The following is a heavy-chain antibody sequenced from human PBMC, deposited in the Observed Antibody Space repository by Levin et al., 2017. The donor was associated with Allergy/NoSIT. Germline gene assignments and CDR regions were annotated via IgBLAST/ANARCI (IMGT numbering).Heavy chain of an antibody. CDR2: ISYDGSNK. V-gene: IGHV3-30*04. CDR1: GFTFSSYA. Sequence: PGGSLRLSCAASGFTFSSYAMHWVRQAPGKGLEWVAVISYDGSNKYYADSVKGRFTISRDNSKNTLYLQMNSLRAEDTAVYYCARDVLKQHDYGMDVWGQGTTVTVSS. D-gene: IGHD2-8*01. CDR3: ARDVLKQHDYGMDV. J-gene: IGHJ6*02.